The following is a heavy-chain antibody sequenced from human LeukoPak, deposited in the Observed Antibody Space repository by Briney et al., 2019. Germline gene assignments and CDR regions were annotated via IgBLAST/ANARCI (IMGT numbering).Heavy chain of an antibody. Sequence: SGXSLRLSCAASGFTFSSYWMSWVRQAPGKGREWVANMKYDGSENYYVDSVKGRFTISRDNAKNSLYLQMNSLRAEDTAVYYCARDIEAAGLFLDYWGQGTLVTVSS. CDR3: ARDIEAAGLFLDY. D-gene: IGHD6-13*01. V-gene: IGHV3-7*01. CDR2: MKYDGSEN. J-gene: IGHJ4*02. CDR1: GFTFSSYW.